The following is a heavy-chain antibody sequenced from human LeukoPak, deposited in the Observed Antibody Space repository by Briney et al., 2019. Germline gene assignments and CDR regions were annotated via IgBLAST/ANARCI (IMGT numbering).Heavy chain of an antibody. V-gene: IGHV3-30*02. CDR1: GFPFSSYV. D-gene: IGHD6-13*01. CDR2: IWFDGGKI. CDR3: AKDFQQLVDY. J-gene: IGHJ4*02. Sequence: GGSLRLSCAASGFPFSSYVMHWLRQAPGKGLEWVAVIWFDGGKIYYADSVKGRFTISRDNSKNTLYLQMNSLRAEDTAVYYCAKDFQQLVDYWGQGTLVTVSS.